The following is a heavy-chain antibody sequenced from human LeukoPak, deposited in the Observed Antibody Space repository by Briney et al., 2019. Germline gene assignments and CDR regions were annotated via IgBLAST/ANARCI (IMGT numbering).Heavy chain of an antibody. Sequence: SETLSLTCAVYGGSFSGYYWSWIRQPPGKGLEWIGEINHSGSTNYNPSLKSRVTISVDTSKNQFSLKLSSVTAADTAVYYCARHAGGWPMVRGVTPTRFSYYMDVWGKGTTVTISS. V-gene: IGHV4-34*01. CDR1: GGSFSGYY. D-gene: IGHD3-10*01. J-gene: IGHJ6*03. CDR3: ARHAGGWPMVRGVTPTRFSYYMDV. CDR2: INHSGST.